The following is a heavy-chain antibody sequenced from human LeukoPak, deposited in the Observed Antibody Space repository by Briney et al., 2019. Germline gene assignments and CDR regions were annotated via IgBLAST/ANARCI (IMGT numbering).Heavy chain of an antibody. D-gene: IGHD3-22*01. CDR2: ISYDGSNK. CDR3: AKLATSGYPDY. V-gene: IGHV3-30*18. CDR1: GYTFSSYG. J-gene: IGHJ4*02. Sequence: SGRSLRLSCAGSGYTFSSYGMHWVRQAPGKGLEWVAVISYDGSNKYYADSVKGRFTISRDNSKNTLYLQMNSLRAEDTAVYYCAKLATSGYPDYWGQGTLVTVSS.